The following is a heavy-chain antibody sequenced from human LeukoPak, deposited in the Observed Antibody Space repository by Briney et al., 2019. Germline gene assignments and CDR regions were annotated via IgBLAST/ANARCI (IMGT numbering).Heavy chain of an antibody. CDR2: INHNGNVN. CDR3: VKDSPPRYSGSPPAY. Sequence: GGSLRLSCAASGFTFSSYWMNWARQAPGKGLEWVASINHNGNVNYYVDSVKGRFTISRDNAKNSLYLQMSNLRAEDTAVYFCVKDSPPRYSGSPPAYWGQGTLVTVSS. J-gene: IGHJ4*02. V-gene: IGHV3-7*03. CDR1: GFTFSSYW. D-gene: IGHD1-26*01.